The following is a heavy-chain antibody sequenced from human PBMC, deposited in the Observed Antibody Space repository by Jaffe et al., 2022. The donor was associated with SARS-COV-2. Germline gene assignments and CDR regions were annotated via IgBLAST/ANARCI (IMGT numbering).Heavy chain of an antibody. CDR2: INRVPSDI. D-gene: IGHD2-15*01. J-gene: IGHJ4*02. CDR3: ARGTPYSPYDY. Sequence: EVQLVESGGGPVRPGGSLRLSCAASGFAFSSYSMNWVRQAPGKGLEWVSSINRVPSDIYYTDSVKGRFTISRDNAKNSLFLQMNSLRVEDTAVYYCARGTPYSPYDYWGQGTLVTVSS. CDR1: GFAFSSYS. V-gene: IGHV3-21*01.